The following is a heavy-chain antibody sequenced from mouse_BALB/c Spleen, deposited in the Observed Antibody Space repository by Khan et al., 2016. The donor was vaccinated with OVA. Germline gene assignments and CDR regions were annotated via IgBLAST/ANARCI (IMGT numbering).Heavy chain of an antibody. CDR1: GFSLTSYG. J-gene: IGHJ2*01. Sequence: VQLQESGPGLVAPSQSLSITCTASGFSLTSYGVHWVRQPPGKGLEWLGVIWAGGNTNYNSALMSSMTISKENSKSQGFLKMNSMQTDDTAMDCCARLEDKWGQGTTLTVSS. V-gene: IGHV2-9*02. CDR2: IWAGGNT. CDR3: ARLEDK.